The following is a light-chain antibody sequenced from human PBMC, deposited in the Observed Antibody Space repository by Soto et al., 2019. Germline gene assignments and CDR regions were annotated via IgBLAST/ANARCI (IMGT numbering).Light chain of an antibody. Sequence: DIQMTQSPSTLSASVGDRVTIICRASQSISSWLAWYQQKAGKAPKLLISKASNLDSGVPSRFSGSGSGTEFNLTISSLQPEDFATYYCQQYNSYPSFGQGTKVDIK. CDR3: QQYNSYPS. CDR2: KAS. J-gene: IGKJ1*01. CDR1: QSISSW. V-gene: IGKV1-5*03.